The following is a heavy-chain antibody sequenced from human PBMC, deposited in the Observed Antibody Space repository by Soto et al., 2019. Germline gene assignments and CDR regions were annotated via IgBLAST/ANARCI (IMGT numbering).Heavy chain of an antibody. V-gene: IGHV4-39*02. D-gene: IGHD2-15*01. J-gene: IGHJ6*04. CDR1: CISITSNTSS. Sequence: WGTLSLTFTIFCISITSNTSSWGWIRPPQGTGLEWIGSIYFSGSTYYNPSLKSRVTVSVDTSKNQFSLKLSSVTAADTAVYYCARERGAVGYCSGDRCYRSYYYDYGMDVWGKGTTVTVS. CDR2: IYFSGST. CDR3: ARERGAVGYCSGDRCYRSYYYDYGMDV.